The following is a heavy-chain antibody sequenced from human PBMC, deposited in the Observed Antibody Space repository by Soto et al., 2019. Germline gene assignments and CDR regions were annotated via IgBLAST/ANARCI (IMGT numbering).Heavy chain of an antibody. D-gene: IGHD2-15*01. CDR2: IIPILGIA. CDR3: ARDPTPLYCSGGSCYYY. Sequence: SVKVSCKASGGTFSSYTISWVRQAPGQGLEWMGRIIPILGIANYAQKFQGRVTITADKSTSTAYMELSSLRSEDTAVYYCARDPTPLYCSGGSCYYYWGQGTLVTVSS. J-gene: IGHJ4*02. V-gene: IGHV1-69*04. CDR1: GGTFSSYT.